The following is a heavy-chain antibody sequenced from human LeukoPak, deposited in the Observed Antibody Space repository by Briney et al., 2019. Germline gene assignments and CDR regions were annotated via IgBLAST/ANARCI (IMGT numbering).Heavy chain of an antibody. CDR2: ISSSSSYI. CDR3: ASFYYYESSGYYGDAFHI. Sequence: PGGSLRLSCAASGFTFSSYSMNWVRQAPGKGLEWVSSISSSSSYIYYADSVKGRFTISRDNAKNSLYLQMNSLRTEDTAVYYCASFYYYESSGYYGDAFHIWAQGTMVPVSS. V-gene: IGHV3-21*01. CDR1: GFTFSSYS. J-gene: IGHJ3*02. D-gene: IGHD3-22*01.